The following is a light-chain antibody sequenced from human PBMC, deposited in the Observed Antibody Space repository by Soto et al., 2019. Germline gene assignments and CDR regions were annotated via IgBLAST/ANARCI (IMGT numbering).Light chain of an antibody. CDR3: QQYGSSPIT. CDR1: QSVNSN. Sequence: EIMMTQSPVTLSVSPGERSTLSCMASQSVNSNLAWYQQKRGQAPRLLIYGASSRATGIPDRFSGSGSGTDFTLTISRLEPEDFAVYYCQQYGSSPITVGQGTRLEIK. J-gene: IGKJ5*01. CDR2: GAS. V-gene: IGKV3-20*01.